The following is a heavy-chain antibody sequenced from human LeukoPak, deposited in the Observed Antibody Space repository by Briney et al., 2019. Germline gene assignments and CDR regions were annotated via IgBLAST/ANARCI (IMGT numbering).Heavy chain of an antibody. J-gene: IGHJ4*02. CDR3: AKDLGIVGAIFDY. Sequence: GGSLRLSCAASGFPFSSYSMNWVRQAPGKGLEWVSYISSSSSTIYYADSVKGRFTISRDNAKNSLYLQMNSLRAEDTAVYYCAKDLGIVGAIFDYWGQGTLVTVSS. CDR1: GFPFSSYS. CDR2: ISSSSSTI. V-gene: IGHV3-48*01. D-gene: IGHD1-26*01.